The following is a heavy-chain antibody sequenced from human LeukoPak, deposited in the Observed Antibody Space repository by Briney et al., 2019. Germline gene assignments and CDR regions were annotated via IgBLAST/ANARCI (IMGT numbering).Heavy chain of an antibody. Sequence: ASVKVSCKASGYTFTSYAMNWVRQAPGQGLEWMGWINTNTGNPTYAQGFTGRFVFSLDTSVSTAYLQISSLKAEDTAVYYCARGLYGDWSLWFDPWGQGTLVTVSS. J-gene: IGHJ5*02. CDR1: GYTFTSYA. CDR3: ARGLYGDWSLWFDP. V-gene: IGHV7-4-1*02. D-gene: IGHD4-17*01. CDR2: INTNTGNP.